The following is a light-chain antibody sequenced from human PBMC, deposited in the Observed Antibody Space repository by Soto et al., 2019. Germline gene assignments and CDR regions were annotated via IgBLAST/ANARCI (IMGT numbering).Light chain of an antibody. Sequence: DIVMTPSQLSLSVTPGDPASISCRSRQSLLHSSGNNYLDWYVQKPGQSPQLLIYWGSSRASGGPDRFSGSGSGTDFTLKISRVEAEDVRVYYCMQGQQTPLTFGQGTRLEIK. CDR1: QSLLHSSGNNY. J-gene: IGKJ5*01. CDR2: WGS. V-gene: IGKV2-28*01. CDR3: MQGQQTPLT.